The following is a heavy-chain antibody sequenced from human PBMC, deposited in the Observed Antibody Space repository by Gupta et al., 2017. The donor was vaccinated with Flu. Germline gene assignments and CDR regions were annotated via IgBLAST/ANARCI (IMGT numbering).Heavy chain of an antibody. J-gene: IGHJ4*02. CDR2: ISHDGTNK. Sequence: QVQLVESGGGVVQPGRSLSLSCATSGFSFSTYVLHWVRQGPGKGLEWVATISHDGTNKDYADSVKGRFTISRDNSKNTLYLQMESLRAEDTAVYFCARDRFLEWLLPLDYWGQGTLVTVSS. V-gene: IGHV3-30-3*01. D-gene: IGHD3-3*01. CDR3: ARDRFLEWLLPLDY. CDR1: GFSFSTYV.